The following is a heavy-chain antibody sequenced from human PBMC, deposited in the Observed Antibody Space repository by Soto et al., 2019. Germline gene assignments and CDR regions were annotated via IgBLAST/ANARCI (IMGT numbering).Heavy chain of an antibody. CDR3: ARESEDLTSNFDY. CDR2: ISSTTNYI. Sequence: VGSLRLSCAASCFTFTRYSMNWVRQAPGKGLEWVSSISSTTNYIYYADSMKGRFTVSRDNAENSVYLEMNSLSAEDTALYYCARESEDLTSNFDYWGQGTLVTVSS. V-gene: IGHV3-21*01. CDR1: CFTFTRYS. J-gene: IGHJ4*02.